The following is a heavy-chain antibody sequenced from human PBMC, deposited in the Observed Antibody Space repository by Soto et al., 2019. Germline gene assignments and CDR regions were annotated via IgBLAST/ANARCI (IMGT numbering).Heavy chain of an antibody. CDR2: LGGGGDT. Sequence: GGALRLSCAASGFTFGTYTMNWGRQAPGKGLEWVSALGGGGDTHYAESVKGRFTTSRDYSKNILLLQMNSLRDEDSAIYYCTKDRHPDGIWTFDFWGQGTLVTVSS. V-gene: IGHV3-23*01. J-gene: IGHJ4*02. CDR1: GFTFGTYT. D-gene: IGHD3-9*01. CDR3: TKDRHPDGIWTFDF.